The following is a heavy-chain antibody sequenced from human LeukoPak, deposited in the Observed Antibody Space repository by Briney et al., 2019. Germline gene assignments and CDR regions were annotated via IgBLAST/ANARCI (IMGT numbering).Heavy chain of an antibody. J-gene: IGHJ3*01. CDR2: ITGGGDYT. V-gene: IGHV3-23*01. CDR1: GFSFSTSS. Sequence: GGSLRLSCAASGFSFSTSSMSWVRQAPGKGLECVSAITGGGDYTYYADSVKGRFTISSDNPKNAVYLQMLSVRAADTAVYYCAKGYRGIEAFDVWGQGTMVTVSS. D-gene: IGHD2-2*02. CDR3: AKGYRGIEAFDV.